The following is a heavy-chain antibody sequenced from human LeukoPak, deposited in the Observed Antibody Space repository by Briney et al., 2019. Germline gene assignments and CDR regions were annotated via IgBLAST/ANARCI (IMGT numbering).Heavy chain of an antibody. D-gene: IGHD2-2*01. J-gene: IGHJ6*03. Sequence: ASVKVSFKVSGYTLTELSMHWVRQAPGKGLEWMGDFDPEDGETLYAQKFQGRVTITADESTSTAYMELSSLRSEDTAVYYCARKGMGDQLPSYYYYYMDVWGKGTTVTVSS. CDR1: GYTLTELS. CDR2: FDPEDGET. V-gene: IGHV1-24*01. CDR3: ARKGMGDQLPSYYYYYMDV.